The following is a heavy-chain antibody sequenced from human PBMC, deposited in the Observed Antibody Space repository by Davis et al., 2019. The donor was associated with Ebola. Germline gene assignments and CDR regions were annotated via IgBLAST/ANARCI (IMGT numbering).Heavy chain of an antibody. CDR3: ARGRLTRPRPSTGTTRWFDP. D-gene: IGHD1-1*01. CDR1: GFTFSSYA. V-gene: IGHV3-64D*06. Sequence: GESLKISCSASGFTFSSYAMHWVRQAPGKGLEYVSAISSNGGSTYYADSVKGRFTISRDNSKNTLYLQMSSLRAEDTAVYYCARGRLTRPRPSTGTTRWFDPWGQGTLVTVSS. CDR2: ISSNGGST. J-gene: IGHJ5*02.